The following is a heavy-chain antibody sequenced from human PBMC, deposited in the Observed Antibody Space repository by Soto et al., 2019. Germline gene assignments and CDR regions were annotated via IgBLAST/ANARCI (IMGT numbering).Heavy chain of an antibody. CDR1: GFTFSSYG. V-gene: IGHV3-33*01. CDR2: IWYDGSNK. D-gene: IGHD6-19*01. CDR3: ARVQWLPHLPRHYYYYYGMDV. J-gene: IGHJ6*02. Sequence: GGSLRLSCAASGFTFSSYGMHWVRQAPGKGLEWVAVIWYDGSNKYYADSVKGRFTISRDNSKNTLYLQMNSLRAEDTAVYYCARVQWLPHLPRHYYYYYGMDVWGQGTTVTVSS.